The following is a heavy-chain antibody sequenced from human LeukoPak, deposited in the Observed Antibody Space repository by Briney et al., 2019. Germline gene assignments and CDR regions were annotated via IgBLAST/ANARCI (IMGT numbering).Heavy chain of an antibody. CDR1: GYTFTSYG. CDR3: ARHPVYSGSYQDYGMDA. CDR2: IYPGDSDT. J-gene: IGHJ6*02. V-gene: IGHV5-51*01. Sequence: GASVKVSCKASGYTFTSYGISWVRQMPGKGLEWMGIIYPGDSDTRYSPSFQGQVTISADKSISTAYLQWSSLKASDTAMYYCARHPVYSGSYQDYGMDAWGQGTTVTVSS. D-gene: IGHD1-26*01.